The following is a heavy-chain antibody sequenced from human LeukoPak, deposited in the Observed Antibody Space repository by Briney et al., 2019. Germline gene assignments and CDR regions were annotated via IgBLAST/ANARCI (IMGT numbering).Heavy chain of an antibody. D-gene: IGHD6-13*01. CDR3: ARYSSSWTLDN. Sequence: ASVNVSCKASGYTFTSYAMHWVRQAPGQGLEWMGWISAYNGNTNYAQKLQDRVTMTTDTSTSTGYMELRSLRSDDTAFYYCARYSSSWTLDNWGQGTLVTVSS. CDR1: GYTFTSYA. CDR2: ISAYNGNT. V-gene: IGHV1-18*01. J-gene: IGHJ4*02.